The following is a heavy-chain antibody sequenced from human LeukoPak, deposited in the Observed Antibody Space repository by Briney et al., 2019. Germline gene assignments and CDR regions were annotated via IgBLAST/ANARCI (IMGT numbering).Heavy chain of an antibody. CDR1: GFSLDNRDMN. CDR2: SRWNDEK. V-gene: IGHV2-5*01. Sequence: SGRTLVNPTQTLTLTCTSSGFSLDNRDMNVAWIHQPPGKALEWRALSRWNDEKSSSPSLKIRLNITRDTSKNQVVLTMANMDPVDTATYFCARDFDWSIAYWGQGSPVTVSS. J-gene: IGHJ4*02. CDR3: ARDFDWSIAY. D-gene: IGHD3-9*01.